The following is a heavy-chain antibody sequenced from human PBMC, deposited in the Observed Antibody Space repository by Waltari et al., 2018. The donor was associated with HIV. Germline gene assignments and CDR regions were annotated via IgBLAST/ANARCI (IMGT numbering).Heavy chain of an antibody. J-gene: IGHJ5*02. CDR2: VYYSGST. Sequence: QVQLRESGPGLVKPSETLSLTCTGSGGSITSYYGSWIRQPPGKGLEWIGYVYYSGSTKYNPSLKSRVTISVDRSKNQFSLKVNSVTAADTAVYYCARQRQQPSVAWFDPWGQGTLVTVSS. V-gene: IGHV4-59*01. CDR1: GGSITSYY. CDR3: ARQRQQPSVAWFDP. D-gene: IGHD6-13*01.